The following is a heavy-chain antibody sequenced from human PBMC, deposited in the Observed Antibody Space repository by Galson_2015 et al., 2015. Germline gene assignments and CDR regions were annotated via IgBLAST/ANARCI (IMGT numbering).Heavy chain of an antibody. V-gene: IGHV4-61*02. CDR2: VYSSGRT. Sequence: TLSLTCTVSGGSISSGTYYWSWIRQPAGKGLEWIGRVYSSGRTNYNPSLKSRVTVSIDTSKGQFSLRLSSVSAADTAVYYCARDKLRRDSSVYPYYSDMDVWGQGAPVTVSS. D-gene: IGHD3-22*01. CDR1: GGSISSGTYY. CDR3: ARDKLRRDSSVYPYYSDMDV. J-gene: IGHJ6*02.